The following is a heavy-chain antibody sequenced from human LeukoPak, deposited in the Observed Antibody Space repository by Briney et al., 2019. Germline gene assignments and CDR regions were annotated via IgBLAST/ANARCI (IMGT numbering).Heavy chain of an antibody. D-gene: IGHD3-22*01. Sequence: SETLSLTCSVSGDSVSRSDSYWDWIRQPPGKGLEWIGTIYYSGRTYYSPSLKSRVTMSVDPANNQFSLNLRSVTAADTAVYYCARRRYYDGSGYLEWGQGTLLSVSS. CDR2: IYYSGRT. J-gene: IGHJ1*01. V-gene: IGHV4-39*01. CDR3: ARRRYYDGSGYLE. CDR1: GDSVSRSDSY.